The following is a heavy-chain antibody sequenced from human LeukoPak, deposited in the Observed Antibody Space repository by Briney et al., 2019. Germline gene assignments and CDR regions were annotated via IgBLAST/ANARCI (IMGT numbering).Heavy chain of an antibody. D-gene: IGHD6-6*01. CDR1: GFSFSGHW. CDR2: ISPTGSTT. CDR3: ARGPNSNWSGLDF. Sequence: GGSLSLSCTASGFSFSGHWMHWARQLPGKGLVWVSRISPTGSTTSYADSVKGRFTVSRNNAKNTLYLQVNNLRAEDTAVYYCARGPNSNWSGLDFWGQGTLLTVSS. V-gene: IGHV3-74*01. J-gene: IGHJ4*02.